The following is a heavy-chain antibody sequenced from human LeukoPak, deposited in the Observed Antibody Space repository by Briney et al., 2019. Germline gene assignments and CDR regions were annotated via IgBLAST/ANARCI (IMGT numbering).Heavy chain of an antibody. V-gene: IGHV3-74*01. CDR2: INSDGSST. CDR1: GFTFSSYW. D-gene: IGHD6-19*01. Sequence: GGSLRLSCAASGFTFSSYWMHWVRQAPGKGLVWVSRINSDGSSTSYADPVKGRFTISRDNAKNTLYLQMNSLRAEDTAVYYCARGWIGSRGEVIAVAESRVRVAGDYYYGMDVWGQGTTVTVSS. J-gene: IGHJ6*02. CDR3: ARGWIGSRGEVIAVAESRVRVAGDYYYGMDV.